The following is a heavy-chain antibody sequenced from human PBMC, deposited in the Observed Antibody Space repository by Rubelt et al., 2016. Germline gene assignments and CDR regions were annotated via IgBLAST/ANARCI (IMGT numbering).Heavy chain of an antibody. D-gene: IGHD6-19*01. V-gene: IGHV3-74*02. CDR1: GFTFSSHW. Sequence: EVQLVESGGGLVQPGGSLRLSCAASGFTFSSHWMHWVRQAPGKGLVWVSRSNTDGSSTSYADSVKGRFTISRDNAKNTLYLQMNSLRGEDTAVYYCTRGSNSSGWYWYFDLWGRGTLVTVSS. CDR3: TRGSNSSGWYWYFDL. CDR2: SNTDGSST. J-gene: IGHJ2*01.